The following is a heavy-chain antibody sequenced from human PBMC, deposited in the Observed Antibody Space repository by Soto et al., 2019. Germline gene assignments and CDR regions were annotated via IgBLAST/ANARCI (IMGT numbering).Heavy chain of an antibody. J-gene: IGHJ5*02. V-gene: IGHV4-30-4*01. D-gene: IGHD3-22*01. CDR2: IYYSGST. CDR3: ARESSYYDSSGYYYVSWFDP. CDR1: GGSISSGDYY. Sequence: PSETLSLTCTVSGGSISSGDYYWSWIRQPPGKGLEWTGYIYYSGSTYYNPSLKSRVTISVDTSKNQFSLKLSSVTAADTAVYYCARESSYYDSSGYYYVSWFDPWGQGTLVTVSS.